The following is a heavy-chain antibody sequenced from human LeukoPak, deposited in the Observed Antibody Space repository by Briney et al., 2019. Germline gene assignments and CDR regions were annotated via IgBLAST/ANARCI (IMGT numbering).Heavy chain of an antibody. D-gene: IGHD7-27*01. CDR3: AREQLTDMGGGAFDI. J-gene: IGHJ3*02. CDR1: GYTLTELS. Sequence: ASVKVSCKVSGYTLTELSMHWVRQAPGQGLEWMGWINPNSGGTNYAQKFQGRVTMTRDTSISTAYMELSRLRSDDTAVYYCAREQLTDMGGGAFDIWGQGTMVTVSS. CDR2: INPNSGGT. V-gene: IGHV1-2*02.